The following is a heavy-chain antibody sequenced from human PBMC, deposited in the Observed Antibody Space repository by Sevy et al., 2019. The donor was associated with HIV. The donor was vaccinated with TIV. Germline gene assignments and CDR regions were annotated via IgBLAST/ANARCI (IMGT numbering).Heavy chain of an antibody. CDR2: ISYDGSKK. CDR1: GVTFSSYG. CDR3: AHSSGLYGYYYGMDV. J-gene: IGHJ6*02. D-gene: IGHD3-3*01. Sequence: LSLTCAASGVTFSSYGIHWVHQAPGKGLEWVAVISYDGSKKNHAESMKGRFTISRDNSKNTLYLEMSSLRPEDTAVYYCAHSSGLYGYYYGMDVWGQGTTVTVSS. V-gene: IGHV3-30*03.